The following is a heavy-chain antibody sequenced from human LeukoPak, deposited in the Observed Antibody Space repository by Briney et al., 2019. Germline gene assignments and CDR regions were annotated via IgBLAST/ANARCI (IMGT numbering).Heavy chain of an antibody. V-gene: IGHV4-39*01. J-gene: IGHJ3*02. CDR3: ARHPYSYDAFDI. Sequence: SETLSLTCTVSGGSIISSTYYWGWIRQPPGKGLEWIGSIHHSGTTYYNPSLQSRATISVDTSKNQFSLNLSSVTAADTAVYYCARHPYSYDAFDIWGQGTMVTVSS. D-gene: IGHD5-18*01. CDR2: IHHSGTT. CDR1: GGSIISSTYY.